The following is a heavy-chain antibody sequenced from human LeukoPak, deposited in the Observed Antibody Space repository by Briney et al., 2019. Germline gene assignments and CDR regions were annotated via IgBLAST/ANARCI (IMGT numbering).Heavy chain of an antibody. V-gene: IGHV1-2*02. CDR1: GYTFTGYY. CDR2: INPNSGGT. J-gene: IGHJ3*02. Sequence: ASVKVSCKASGYTFTGYYMHWVRQAPGQGLEWMGWINPNSGGTNFAQKFQGRVTMTRETSNSTAYMELSRLRSDDTAVYYCASAVLIFGVGQDAFDIWGQGTMVTVSS. D-gene: IGHD3-3*01. CDR3: ASAVLIFGVGQDAFDI.